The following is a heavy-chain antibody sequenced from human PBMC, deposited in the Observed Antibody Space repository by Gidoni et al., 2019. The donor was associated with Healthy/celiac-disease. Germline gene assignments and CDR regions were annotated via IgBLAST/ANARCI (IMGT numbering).Heavy chain of an antibody. CDR3: ARSSPVAAHLESAFDI. CDR1: GGRFSSYA. V-gene: IGHV1-69*01. D-gene: IGHD6-19*01. Sequence: QVQLVQSGAEVKKPGSSVKVSCKASGGRFSSYAISWVRQAHGQGLEWMGGIIPIFGTGNYAQKFQGTVTIPADESTITAYRVLSSLRSEDTAVYYCARSSPVAAHLESAFDIWGQGTMVTVSS. CDR2: IIPIFGTG. J-gene: IGHJ3*02.